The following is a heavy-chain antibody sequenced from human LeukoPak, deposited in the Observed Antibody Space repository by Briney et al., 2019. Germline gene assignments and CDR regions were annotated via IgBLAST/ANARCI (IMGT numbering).Heavy chain of an antibody. J-gene: IGHJ4*02. CDR2: IHPEGNEK. CDR3: APSFDY. CDR1: GFTFSDFW. V-gene: IGHV3-7*01. Sequence: AGSLRLSCAVSGFTFSDFWMSWVRQAPGRGLEWVANIHPEGNEKYHVESVRGRITISRDNAKNSLFLEMNGLRVEDTAVYYCAPSFDYWGQGTLVTVSS.